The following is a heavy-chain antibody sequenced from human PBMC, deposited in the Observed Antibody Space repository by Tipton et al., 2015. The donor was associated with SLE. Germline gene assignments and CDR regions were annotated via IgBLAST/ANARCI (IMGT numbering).Heavy chain of an antibody. D-gene: IGHD3-3*01. V-gene: IGHV4-61*02. Sequence: TLSLTCSVSGGSISSGSYYWSWIRQPAGKGLEWIGRIYTSGRTNNNPSLKSRLTISIDTSKSQISLKLSSVTAADTAVYYCARSRYDFWSGFDYWGQGTPVTVSS. CDR3: ARSRYDFWSGFDY. CDR2: IYTSGRT. CDR1: GGSISSGSYY. J-gene: IGHJ4*02.